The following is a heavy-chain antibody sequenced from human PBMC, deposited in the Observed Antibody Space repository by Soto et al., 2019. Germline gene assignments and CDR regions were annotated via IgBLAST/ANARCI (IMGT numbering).Heavy chain of an antibody. CDR1: GGSISSGGYS. CDR2: IYHSGRT. J-gene: IGHJ4*02. V-gene: IGHV4-30-2*01. CDR3: ARGPYSSSPWVDY. D-gene: IGHD6-6*01. Sequence: QLQLQESGSGLVKPSQTLSLTCAISGGSISSGGYSWSWIRQPPGKGLESLGYIYHSGRTYSNPSHKSRVTISVDRSKNQFSLKLTSVTAADTAVYYCARGPYSSSPWVDYWGQGTLVTVSS.